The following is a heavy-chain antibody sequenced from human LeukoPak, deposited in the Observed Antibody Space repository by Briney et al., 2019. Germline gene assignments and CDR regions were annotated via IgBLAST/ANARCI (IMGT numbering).Heavy chain of an antibody. CDR2: INAGNGNT. J-gene: IGHJ4*02. D-gene: IGHD6-13*01. CDR3: ARDGSGMEQQLVPNYFDY. V-gene: IGHV1-3*03. Sequence: ASVKVSCKASGYTFTSYAMHWVRQAPGQRLEWMGWINAGNGNTKYSQEFQGRVTMTRDMSTSTVYMELSSLRSEDTAVYYCARDGSGMEQQLVPNYFDYWGQGTLVTVSS. CDR1: GYTFTSYA.